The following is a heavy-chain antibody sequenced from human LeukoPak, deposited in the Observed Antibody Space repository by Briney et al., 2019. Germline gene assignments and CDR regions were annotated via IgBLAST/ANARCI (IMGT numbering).Heavy chain of an antibody. Sequence: GGSLRLPCTTSGFAFSNYAMNWVRQAPGKGPEWVSGISGFNTYYADSVKGRFTIFRDNSKNVPYLQMDRLRAEDTAVYSCAKDVCTSPRCLLYFNSWGQGTLVTVSS. CDR1: GFAFSNYA. CDR2: ISGFNT. J-gene: IGHJ4*02. CDR3: AKDVCTSPRCLLYFNS. D-gene: IGHD2-8*01. V-gene: IGHV3-23*01.